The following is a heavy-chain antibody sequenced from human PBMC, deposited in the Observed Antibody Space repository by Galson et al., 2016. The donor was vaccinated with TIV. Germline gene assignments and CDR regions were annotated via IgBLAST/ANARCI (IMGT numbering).Heavy chain of an antibody. CDR1: GGSIITQSYY. D-gene: IGHD3-22*01. J-gene: IGHJ5*02. CDR2: VYDNGNA. CDR3: ARERTPPGPDNDTWFDP. Sequence: ETLSLTCIVSGGSIITQSYYWGWIRQPPGKGLEWIGIVYDNGNAYYNPSLKSRVTISVDTSKNQSSLKLTSVTAADTAVYYCARERTPPGPDNDTWFDPWGHGILVTVSS. V-gene: IGHV4-39*07.